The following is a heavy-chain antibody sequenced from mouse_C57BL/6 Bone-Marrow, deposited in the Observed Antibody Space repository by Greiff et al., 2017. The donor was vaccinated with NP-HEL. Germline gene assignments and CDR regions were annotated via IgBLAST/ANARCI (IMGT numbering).Heavy chain of an antibody. CDR2: IWSGGST. V-gene: IGHV2-2*01. CDR3: ARPYYSNYGGFAY. D-gene: IGHD2-5*01. CDR1: GFSLTSYG. Sequence: VQLQQSGPGLVQPSQSLSITCTVSGFSLTSYGVHWVRPSPGKGLAWLGVIWSGGSTDYNAAFISRLSIRKDNSKSQVFFKMNSLQADYTAIYYCARPYYSNYGGFAYWGQGTLVTVSA. J-gene: IGHJ3*01.